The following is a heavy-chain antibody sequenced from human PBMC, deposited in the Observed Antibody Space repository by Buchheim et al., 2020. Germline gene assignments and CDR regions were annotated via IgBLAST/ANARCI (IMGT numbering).Heavy chain of an antibody. D-gene: IGHD3-3*01. CDR1: GGSVSSGSYY. Sequence: QVQLQESGPGLVKPSETLSLTCTVSGGSVSSGSYYWSWIRQPPGKGLEWIGYFYYSGSTNYNPSLKSRVTISVDTSKNQFSLKLSSVTAADTAVYYCARGPVLRFLEWLSENYYYYGMDVWGQGTT. J-gene: IGHJ6*02. CDR2: FYYSGST. V-gene: IGHV4-61*01. CDR3: ARGPVLRFLEWLSENYYYYGMDV.